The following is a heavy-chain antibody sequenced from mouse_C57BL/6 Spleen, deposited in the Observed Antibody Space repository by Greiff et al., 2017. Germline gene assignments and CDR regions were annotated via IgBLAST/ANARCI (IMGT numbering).Heavy chain of an antibody. D-gene: IGHD6-1*01. J-gene: IGHJ3*01. V-gene: IGHV1-55*01. CDR2: IYPGSGST. CDR3: ARKEAAGAWFAY. Sequence: VQLQQPGAQLVKPGASVKMSCKASGYTFTSYWITWVKQRPGQGLEWIGDIYPGSGSTNYNEKFKSKATLTVDTSSSTAYMQLSSLTSEDSAVYYCARKEAAGAWFAYWGQGTLVTVSA. CDR1: GYTFTSYW.